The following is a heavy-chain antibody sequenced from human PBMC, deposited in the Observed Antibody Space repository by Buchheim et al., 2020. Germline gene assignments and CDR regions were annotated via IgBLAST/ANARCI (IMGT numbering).Heavy chain of an antibody. Sequence: EVQLVESGGGLVQPGGSLRLSCAASGFTLSTYWMTWLRQAPGKGLEWVASIKQDGSDKYYVGYVQGRFTISRDNAKNSLYLQLNNLRAEDTAIYYCTRDMGYGDYWGQGTL. CDR3: TRDMGYGDY. CDR1: GFTLSTYW. V-gene: IGHV3-7*01. J-gene: IGHJ4*02. D-gene: IGHD5-18*01. CDR2: IKQDGSDK.